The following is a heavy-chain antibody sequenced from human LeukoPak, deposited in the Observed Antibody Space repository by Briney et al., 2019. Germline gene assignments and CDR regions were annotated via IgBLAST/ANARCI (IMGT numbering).Heavy chain of an antibody. J-gene: IGHJ6*03. CDR2: IYYSGST. V-gene: IGHV4-59*11. Sequence: SETLSLTCTVSGGSISSHYWSWIRQPPGKGLEWIGYIYYSGSTNYNPSLKSRVTISVDTSKNQFSLKLSSVTAADTAVYYCAREGLELDYCYYMDVWGKGTTVTVSS. D-gene: IGHD1-7*01. CDR1: GGSISSHY. CDR3: AREGLELDYCYYMDV.